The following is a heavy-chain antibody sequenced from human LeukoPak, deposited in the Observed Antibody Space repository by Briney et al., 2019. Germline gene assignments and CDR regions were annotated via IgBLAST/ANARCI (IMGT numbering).Heavy chain of an antibody. CDR1: GGSISSYY. CDR2: IYYGGST. D-gene: IGHD6-19*01. V-gene: IGHV4-59*08. Sequence: SETLSLTCTVSGGSISSYYWSWIRQPPGKGLEWIGYIYYGGSTNYNPSLKSRVTISVDTSKNQFSLKLSSVTAADTAVYYCARLAVAASIDIWGQGTMVTVSS. J-gene: IGHJ3*02. CDR3: ARLAVAASIDI.